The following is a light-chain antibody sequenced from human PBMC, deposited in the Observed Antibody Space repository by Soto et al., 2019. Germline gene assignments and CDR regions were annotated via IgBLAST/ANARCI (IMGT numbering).Light chain of an antibody. CDR1: QSVSSY. CDR2: DAS. V-gene: IGKV3-11*01. CDR3: QQRSNWPQFT. J-gene: IGKJ3*01. Sequence: EIVLTQSPATLSLSPGERATLSCRASQSVSSYLAWYQQKPGQAPRLLIYDASNRATGISARFSGSGSGTAFTLTISSLEPEDFAVYYCQQRSNWPQFTFGPGTKVDIK.